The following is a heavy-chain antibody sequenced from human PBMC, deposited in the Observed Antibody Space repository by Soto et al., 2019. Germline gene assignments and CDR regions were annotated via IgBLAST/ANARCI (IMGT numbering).Heavy chain of an antibody. CDR1: GFTVSSNY. CDR3: ARDTYGDYAIER. Sequence: EVQLVESGGGLVQPGGSLRLSCAASGFTVSSNYMSWVRQAPGKGLEWVSVIYSGGSTYYADSVKGRFTISRDNSKNTLFLQMNSLRAEDTAVYYCARDTYGDYAIERWGQGTLVTVSS. CDR2: IYSGGST. V-gene: IGHV3-66*01. D-gene: IGHD4-17*01. J-gene: IGHJ4*02.